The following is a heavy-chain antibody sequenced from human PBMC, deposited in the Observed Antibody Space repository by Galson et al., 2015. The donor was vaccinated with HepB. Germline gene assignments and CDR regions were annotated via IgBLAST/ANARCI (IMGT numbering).Heavy chain of an antibody. J-gene: IGHJ4*02. Sequence: PALVKPTQTLTLTCTFSGFSLSTSGMRVSWIHQPPGKALEWLARIDWDDDKFYSTSLKTRLTISKDTSKNQVVLTMTNMDPVDTATYYCARIKESSGVFDYWGQGTLVTVSS. CDR2: IDWDDDK. CDR3: ARIKESSGVFDY. D-gene: IGHD3-22*01. CDR1: GFSLSTSGMR. V-gene: IGHV2-70*04.